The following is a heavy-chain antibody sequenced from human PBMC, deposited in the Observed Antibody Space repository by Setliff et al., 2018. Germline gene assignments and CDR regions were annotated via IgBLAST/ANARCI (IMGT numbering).Heavy chain of an antibody. Sequence: SETLSLTCTVSGGSIRSYYWSWIRQPPGKGLEWIGYIYTSGRTNYNPSLKSRVTISVDTSKNQFTLRVSSVTAADTAVYYCARDPPYCSSTSCRGAFAICRQGTMVTVSS. D-gene: IGHD2-2*01. CDR2: IYTSGRT. J-gene: IGHJ3*02. CDR3: ARDPPYCSSTSCRGAFAI. V-gene: IGHV4-4*08. CDR1: GGSIRSYY.